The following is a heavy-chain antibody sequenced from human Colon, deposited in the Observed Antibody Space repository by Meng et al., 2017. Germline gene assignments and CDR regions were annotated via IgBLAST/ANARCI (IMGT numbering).Heavy chain of an antibody. CDR2: IIPIFGTP. J-gene: IGHJ4*02. CDR1: GGTFPYFA. V-gene: IGHV1-69*06. CDR3: ARWDNSGYYFDY. D-gene: IGHD3-22*01. Sequence: VQLLQSGVGVKKPGSSVKVSCKASGGTFPYFAFSWVRQAPGQGLEWMGGIIPIFGTPHYAQKFHGRVTITADKSTNTAYMELSSLRSEDTAVYYCARWDNSGYYFDYWGQGTLVTVSS.